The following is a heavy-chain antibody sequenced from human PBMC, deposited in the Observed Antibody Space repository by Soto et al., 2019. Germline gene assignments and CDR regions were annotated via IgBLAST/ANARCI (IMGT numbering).Heavy chain of an antibody. Sequence: GASVKVSCKASGYTFATYAISWVRQAPGQGLEWVGWISAYNGNTNYAQKLQGRVTMTTDTSTSTAYMELRSLRSDDAAVYYCARGGVSDYYYGMDVWGQGTTVTVSS. CDR3: ARGGVSDYYYGMDV. J-gene: IGHJ6*02. D-gene: IGHD2-8*01. V-gene: IGHV1-18*01. CDR2: ISAYNGNT. CDR1: GYTFATYA.